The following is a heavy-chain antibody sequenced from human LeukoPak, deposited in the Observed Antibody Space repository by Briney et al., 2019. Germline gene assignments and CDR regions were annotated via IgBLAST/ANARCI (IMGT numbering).Heavy chain of an antibody. CDR2: ISTSGGEI. Sequence: GGSLRLSCAASGFLFSSYAVDWVRQAPGKGLEWVSSISTSGGEIYYADSIKGRFTISRDNAKSSLYLQLNSLRDEDTAAYYCARGRYVVRGVIITTFDYWGQGTVVTVSS. J-gene: IGHJ4*02. D-gene: IGHD3-10*01. V-gene: IGHV3-21*06. CDR3: ARGRYVVRGVIITTFDY. CDR1: GFLFSSYA.